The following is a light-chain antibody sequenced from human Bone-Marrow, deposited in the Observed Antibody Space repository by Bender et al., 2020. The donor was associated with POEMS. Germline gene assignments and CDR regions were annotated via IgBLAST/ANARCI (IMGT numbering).Light chain of an antibody. J-gene: IGLJ1*01. V-gene: IGLV3-21*02. CDR2: DN. CDR3: QVWDNINDHYI. CDR1: NIGSKS. Sequence: SYVLTQPPSVSVAPGQTARIACGGENIGSKSVHWYQQKSGQAPVLVVYDNERPSGIPERFSGSNSGNTATLTISRVEVGDEADYYCQVWDNINDHYIFATGTEVTVL.